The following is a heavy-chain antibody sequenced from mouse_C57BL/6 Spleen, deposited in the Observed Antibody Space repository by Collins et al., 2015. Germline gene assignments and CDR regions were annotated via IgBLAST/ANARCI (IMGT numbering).Heavy chain of an antibody. Sequence: QVQLQQSGPELVKPGASVKISCKASGYAFSSSWMNRVKQRPGKGLEWIGRIYPGDGDTNYNGKFKGKATLTADKSSSTAYMQLSSLTSEDSAVYFCARSDYYGSRELDVWGTGTTVTVSS. CDR1: GYAFSSSW. J-gene: IGHJ1*03. CDR2: IYPGDGDT. V-gene: IGHV1-82*01. CDR3: ARSDYYGSRELDV. D-gene: IGHD1-1*01.